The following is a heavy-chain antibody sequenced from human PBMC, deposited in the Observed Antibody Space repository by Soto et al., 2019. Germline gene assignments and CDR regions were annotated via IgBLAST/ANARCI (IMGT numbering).Heavy chain of an antibody. V-gene: IGHV1-3*01. D-gene: IGHD4-17*01. CDR1: GYTFTIYA. J-gene: IGHJ4*02. CDR2: INAGNGNT. CDR3: ARTTSTVTAYYFDY. Sequence: AASVKVSCKASGYTFTIYAMHWVRQAPGQRLEWMGWINAGNGNTKYSQKFQGRVTITRDTSASTAYMELSSLRSEDTAVYYCARTTSTVTAYYFDYWGQGTLVTVSS.